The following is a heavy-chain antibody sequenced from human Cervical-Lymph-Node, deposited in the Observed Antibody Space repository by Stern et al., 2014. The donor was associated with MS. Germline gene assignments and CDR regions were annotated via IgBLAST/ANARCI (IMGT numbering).Heavy chain of an antibody. D-gene: IGHD4-17*01. J-gene: IGHJ4*02. V-gene: IGHV3-30*04. CDR1: GFIFNYYA. CDR2: ISHDGSSR. CDR3: ASRYDYGDYIY. Sequence: VQLVESGGGVVQPGRSLRLSCAASGFIFNYYAMYWVRQAPGKGLQWVAVISHDGSSRDYADSLKGRFTISRDKSKNTLFLQMNSLRVEDTGVYYCASRYDYGDYIYWGQGTLVTVSS.